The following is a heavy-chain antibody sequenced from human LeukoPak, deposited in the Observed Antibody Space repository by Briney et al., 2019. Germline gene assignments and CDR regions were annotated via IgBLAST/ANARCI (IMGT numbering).Heavy chain of an antibody. Sequence: SETLSLTCTVSGGSIASHYWSWIRQTAGKGLEWIGRISFSGSTNYNPSLKSRVTMSVDTSKNQFSLKLSSVTAADTAVYYCARDLLYYDSSGYYEYFQYWGQGTLVTVSS. CDR2: ISFSGST. D-gene: IGHD3-22*01. V-gene: IGHV4-4*07. J-gene: IGHJ1*01. CDR3: ARDLLYYDSSGYYEYFQY. CDR1: GGSIASHY.